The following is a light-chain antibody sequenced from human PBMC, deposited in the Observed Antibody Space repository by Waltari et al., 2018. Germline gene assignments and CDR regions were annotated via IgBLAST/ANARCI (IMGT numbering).Light chain of an antibody. J-gene: IGKJ3*01. Sequence: DIVMTQSPDSLTVSLGERATINCKSSQSVINSADNKNKLAWYQQKAGQPPKFLIYWASTRESGVPDRFSGSGSGTDFTLTISSLQAEDVAVYYCQQYYRVPFTFGPGTKVDIK. CDR1: QSVINSADNKNK. CDR3: QQYYRVPFT. V-gene: IGKV4-1*01. CDR2: WAS.